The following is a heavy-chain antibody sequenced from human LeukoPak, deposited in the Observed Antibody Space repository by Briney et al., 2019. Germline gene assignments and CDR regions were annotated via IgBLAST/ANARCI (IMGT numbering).Heavy chain of an antibody. CDR2: IYSSGST. D-gene: IGHD3-10*01. J-gene: IGHJ4*02. CDR3: AREHMVRGVINR. Sequence: SETLSLTCTVSGGSISNYYWSWIRQPAGKRLEWLGRIYSSGSTDYNPSLESRVTVSVDTSKNQFSLKLSSVTAADTAVYYCAREHMVRGVINRWGQGALVTVSS. V-gene: IGHV4-4*07. CDR1: GGSISNYY.